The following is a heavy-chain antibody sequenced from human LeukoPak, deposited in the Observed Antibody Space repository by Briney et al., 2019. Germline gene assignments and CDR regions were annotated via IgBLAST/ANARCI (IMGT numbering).Heavy chain of an antibody. J-gene: IGHJ5*01. CDR2: IYTSGST. Sequence: SETLSLTCTVSGGSISSYYWSWIRQPPGKGLEWIGYIYTSGSTNYNPSLKSRVAVSIDTSKNQFSLKVTSVNASDTAVYFCARTSSWYAGAWFDSWGQGTLVTVSS. CDR3: ARTSSWYAGAWFDS. CDR1: GGSISSYY. D-gene: IGHD6-13*01. V-gene: IGHV4-4*08.